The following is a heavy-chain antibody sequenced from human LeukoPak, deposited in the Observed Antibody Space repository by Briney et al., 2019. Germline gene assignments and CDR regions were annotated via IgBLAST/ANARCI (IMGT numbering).Heavy chain of an antibody. Sequence: GGSLRLSCAASGFTFSSYAMSWVRQAPGKGLGWVSAISGSGGSTYYADSVKGRFTISRDNSKNTLYLQMNSLRAEDTAVYYCAKDFSSQSIAVAGRPYYYYYGMDVWGKGTTVTVSS. J-gene: IGHJ6*04. CDR2: ISGSGGST. D-gene: IGHD6-19*01. CDR1: GFTFSSYA. V-gene: IGHV3-23*01. CDR3: AKDFSSQSIAVAGRPYYYYYGMDV.